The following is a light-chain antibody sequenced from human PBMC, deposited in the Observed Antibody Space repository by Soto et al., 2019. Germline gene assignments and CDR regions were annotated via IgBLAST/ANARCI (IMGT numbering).Light chain of an antibody. Sequence: ELVRTQNTEARSVAPGGRSPLSSRANQSVSSNLVWYQQKPGQAPRLLIYGASTRATGIPARFSGSGSGTEFTLTISSLQSEDFAVYYCQQYNHWSLMFGQGTKVDIK. V-gene: IGKV3-15*01. J-gene: IGKJ1*01. CDR2: GAS. CDR3: QQYNHWSLM. CDR1: QSVSSN.